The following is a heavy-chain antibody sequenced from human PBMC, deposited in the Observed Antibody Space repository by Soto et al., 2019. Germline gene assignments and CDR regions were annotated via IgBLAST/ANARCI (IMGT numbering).Heavy chain of an antibody. CDR2: ISGSGGST. CDR3: AKDPTPLGRPKRFDP. J-gene: IGHJ5*02. V-gene: IGHV3-23*01. CDR1: GFTFSSYA. Sequence: EVQLLESGGGLVQPGGSLRLSCAASGFTFSSYAMSWVRQAPGKGLEWVSAISGSGGSTYYADSVKGRFTISRDNSKNTLYLQMNSRRAEDTAVYYCAKDPTPLGRPKRFDPWGQGTLVTVSS. D-gene: IGHD3-3*02.